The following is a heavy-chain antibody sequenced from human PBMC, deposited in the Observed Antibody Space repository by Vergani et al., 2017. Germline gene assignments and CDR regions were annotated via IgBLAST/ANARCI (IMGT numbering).Heavy chain of an antibody. D-gene: IGHD6-19*01. CDR2: IKQDGSEK. J-gene: IGHJ4*02. V-gene: IGHV3-7*01. CDR3: ARDRWSSGWQLFDY. Sequence: EVQLVESGGGLVQPGGSLRLSCAASGFTFSSYWMSWVRQAPGKGLEWVANIKQDGSEKYYVESVKGRFTISRDNAKNSLYLQMNSLRAEDTAVYYCARDRWSSGWQLFDYWGQGTLVTVSS. CDR1: GFTFSSYW.